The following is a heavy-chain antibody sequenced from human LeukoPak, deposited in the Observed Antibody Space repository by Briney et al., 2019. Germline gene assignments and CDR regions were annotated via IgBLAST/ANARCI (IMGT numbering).Heavy chain of an antibody. J-gene: IGHJ3*02. D-gene: IGHD4-17*01. CDR3: SKDPDGDYVGAFDI. Sequence: GGSLRLSCTASGLTFSNYATTWVRKAPGKGLEWVSSITGSGRGTYYADSVRGRFSVSRDNSQNTVFLHMNSLRADDTALYYCSKDPDGDYVGAFDIWGPGTMVTVSS. CDR1: GLTFSNYA. V-gene: IGHV3-23*01. CDR2: ITGSGRGT.